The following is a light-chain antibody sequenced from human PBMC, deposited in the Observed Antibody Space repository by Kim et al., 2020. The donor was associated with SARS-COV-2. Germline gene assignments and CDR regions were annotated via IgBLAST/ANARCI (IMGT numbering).Light chain of an antibody. J-gene: IGKJ4*01. CDR2: AAS. CDR3: LQHNSYPRT. CDR1: QGINNS. V-gene: IGKV1-17*03. Sequence: ASVGGRVTITCRASQGINNSLAWFQQKPGKGPTRLIYAASSLQSGVPSRFSGSRSGTEFTLTISSLQPEDFATYYCLQHNSYPRTFGGGTKVDIK.